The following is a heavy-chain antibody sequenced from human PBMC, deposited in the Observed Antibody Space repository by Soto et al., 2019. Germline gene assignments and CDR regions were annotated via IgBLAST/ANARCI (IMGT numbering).Heavy chain of an antibody. J-gene: IGHJ6*02. Sequence: GASVKVSCKASGFTFTSSAVQWVRQARGQRLEWIGWIVVGSGNTNYAQKFQERVTIIRDMSTSTAYMELSSLRSEDTAVYYCAADPEGGDDYYYYGMDVWGQGTTVTVSS. CDR1: GFTFTSSA. CDR2: IVVGSGNT. CDR3: AADPEGGDDYYYYGMDV. D-gene: IGHD3-16*01. V-gene: IGHV1-58*01.